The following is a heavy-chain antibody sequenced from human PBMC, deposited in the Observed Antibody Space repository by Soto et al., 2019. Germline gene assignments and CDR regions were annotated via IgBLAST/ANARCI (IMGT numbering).Heavy chain of an antibody. Sequence: QLVESGGGVVQPGRSLRLSCAASGFTFSTYGMHWVRQAPGKGLEWVSFVSDDGNNKLYADSVKDRFTISRDNSKNTLYLQMNTLRAEDTAVYFCTKEYSQFGYYYYGMDIWGLGTTVTVSS. CDR3: TKEYSQFGYYYYGMDI. V-gene: IGHV3-30*18. J-gene: IGHJ6*02. D-gene: IGHD3-10*01. CDR1: GFTFSTYG. CDR2: VSDDGNNK.